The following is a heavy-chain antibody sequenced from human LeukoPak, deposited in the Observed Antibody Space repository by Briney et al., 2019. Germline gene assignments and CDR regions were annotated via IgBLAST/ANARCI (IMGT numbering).Heavy chain of an antibody. D-gene: IGHD6-6*01. V-gene: IGHV3-74*01. J-gene: IGHJ6*03. CDR2: INTDGSST. Sequence: PGGSLRLSCAASGFTFSSYWMHWVRHAPGKGLVWVSRINTDGSSTSYADSVKGRFTISRDNAKNTLYLQMNSLRAEDTAVYYCARDQEYSSSYYYYYYMDVWGKGTTVTVSS. CDR3: ARDQEYSSSYYYYYYMDV. CDR1: GFTFSSYW.